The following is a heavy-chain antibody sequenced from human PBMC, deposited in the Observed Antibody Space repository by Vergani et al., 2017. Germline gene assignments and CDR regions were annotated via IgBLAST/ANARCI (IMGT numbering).Heavy chain of an antibody. CDR1: GGSISSSNW. J-gene: IGHJ3*02. D-gene: IGHD2-2*01. CDR3: AXGYCSSTSCHGNDAFDI. Sequence: QVQLQASGPGLVKPSGTLSLTCAVSGGSISSSNWWSWVRQPPGKGLEWMGEIYHSGSTNFNPSLKSRVTISVDKSKNQFSLKLSSVTAADTAVYYCAXGYCSSTSCHGNDAFDIWGEGTMVTVSS. V-gene: IGHV4-4*02. CDR2: IYHSGST.